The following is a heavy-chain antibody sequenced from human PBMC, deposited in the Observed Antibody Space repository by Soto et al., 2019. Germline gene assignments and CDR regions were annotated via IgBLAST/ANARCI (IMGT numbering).Heavy chain of an antibody. J-gene: IGHJ4*02. D-gene: IGHD5-12*01. CDR3: ARGRGYSGYELLDY. CDR1: AYTFTRYG. V-gene: IGHV1-18*04. CDR2: ISAHNGNT. Sequence: ASVKVSCKASAYTFTRYGISWVRQAPGQGLEWMGWISAHNGNTYYAQKFQGRVTMTTDTSTSTAYMELRSLRSDDTAVYYCARGRGYSGYELLDYWGQGTLVTVSS.